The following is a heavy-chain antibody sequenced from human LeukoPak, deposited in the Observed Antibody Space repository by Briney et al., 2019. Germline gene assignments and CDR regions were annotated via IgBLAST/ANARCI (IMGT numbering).Heavy chain of an antibody. CDR3: AKDKDDYVWGGYRPTFDY. D-gene: IGHD3-16*02. CDR2: ISGDGGST. CDR1: GFTFDDYD. V-gene: IGHV3-43*02. Sequence: GGSLRLSCAVSGFTFDDYDMHWVRQAPGKGLEWVSLISGDGGSTYYADSVKGRFTISRDNSKNSLYLQMNSLRTEDTALYYCAKDKDDYVWGGYRPTFDYWGQGTLVTVSS. J-gene: IGHJ4*02.